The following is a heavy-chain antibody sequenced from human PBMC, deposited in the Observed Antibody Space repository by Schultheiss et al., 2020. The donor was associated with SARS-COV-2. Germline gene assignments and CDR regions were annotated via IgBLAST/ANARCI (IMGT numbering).Heavy chain of an antibody. CDR2: INPSGGST. D-gene: IGHD5-12*01. J-gene: IGHJ6*02. Sequence: ASVKVSCKASGYTFTSYYMHWVRQAPGQGLEWMGIINPSGGSTSYAQKFQGRVTMTTDTSTSTAYMELRSLRSDDTAVYYCARASTDIVATSNYYGMDVWGQGTTVTVSS. V-gene: IGHV1-46*01. CDR3: ARASTDIVATSNYYGMDV. CDR1: GYTFTSYY.